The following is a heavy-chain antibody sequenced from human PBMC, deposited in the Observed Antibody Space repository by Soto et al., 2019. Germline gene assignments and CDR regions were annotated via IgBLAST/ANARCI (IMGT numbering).Heavy chain of an antibody. CDR3: ARMATFGSLNWFDP. D-gene: IGHD3-10*01. CDR2: MNPGSGDT. Sequence: ASVKVSCPASGYSFTNNDVSWVLQATGQGLEWMGWMNPGSGDTGYAQKFQGRVTMTRDISIATAYMELSSLRSDDTAIYYCARMATFGSLNWFDPWGKGTLVTVSS. CDR1: GYSFTNND. J-gene: IGHJ5*02. V-gene: IGHV1-8*01.